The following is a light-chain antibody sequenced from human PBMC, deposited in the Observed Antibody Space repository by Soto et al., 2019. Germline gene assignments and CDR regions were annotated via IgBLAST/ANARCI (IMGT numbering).Light chain of an antibody. V-gene: IGLV1-47*02. CDR3: AAWDDSLSGYG. J-gene: IGLJ1*01. CDR2: SNN. Sequence: QSVLTQPPSASGTPGQRVTISCSGSSSNIGSNYVYWYQQLPGTAPKLLIYSNNQRPSGVPDRFSGSKSGTSASLAISGLRSEDEADYYCAAWDDSLSGYGFGTGTKLTVL. CDR1: SSNIGSNY.